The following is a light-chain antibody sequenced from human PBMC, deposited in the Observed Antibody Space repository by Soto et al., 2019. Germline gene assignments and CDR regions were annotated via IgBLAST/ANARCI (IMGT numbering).Light chain of an antibody. Sequence: EIVLTQSPVTLSLSAGERATLSCRASQTISSNYLAWYQQKPGQAPRLLIFGASYRATRITDRFSGSGSGTDFTLTISRLEPEDCAVYYCQQYGRSPPEFTFGPGTKVDIK. CDR1: QTISSNY. CDR3: QQYGRSPPEFT. V-gene: IGKV3-20*01. J-gene: IGKJ3*01. CDR2: GAS.